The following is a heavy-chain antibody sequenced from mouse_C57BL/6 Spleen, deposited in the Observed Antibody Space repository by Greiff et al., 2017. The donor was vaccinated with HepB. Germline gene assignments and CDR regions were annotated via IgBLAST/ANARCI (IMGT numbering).Heavy chain of an antibody. D-gene: IGHD6-1*01. CDR3: ARSPLHAMDY. CDR2: IRNKANGYTT. V-gene: IGHV7-3*01. Sequence: EVKLVESGGGLVQPGGSLSLSCAASGFTFTDYYMSWVRQPPGKALEWLGFIRNKANGYTTEYSASVKGRFTISSDNSQSILYLQMNALRAEDSSTYYCARSPLHAMDYWGQGTSVTVSS. J-gene: IGHJ4*01. CDR1: GFTFTDYY.